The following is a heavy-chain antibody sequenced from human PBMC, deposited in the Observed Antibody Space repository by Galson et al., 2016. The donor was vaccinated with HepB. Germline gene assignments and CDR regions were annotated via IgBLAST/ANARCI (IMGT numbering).Heavy chain of an antibody. J-gene: IGHJ4*02. CDR2: VIPIFGTA. Sequence: SVKVSCKASGGTFSSYAVSWVRQAPGQGLEWMGGVIPIFGTANYAQKFQGKVTISADESTSTAYMELSSLRSEDTGVYYCARAGSSWYGKGFDYWGQGTLVTVSS. CDR1: GGTFSSYA. D-gene: IGHD6-13*01. V-gene: IGHV1-69*13. CDR3: ARAGSSWYGKGFDY.